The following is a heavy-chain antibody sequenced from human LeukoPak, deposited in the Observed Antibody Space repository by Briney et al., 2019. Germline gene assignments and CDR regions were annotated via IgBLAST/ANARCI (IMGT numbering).Heavy chain of an antibody. CDR1: GVSINSFF. CDR2: IYFNGDT. D-gene: IGHD6-13*01. V-gene: IGHV4-59*01. Sequence: SETLSLTSTVSGVSINSFFWSWIRQSPGKELAWIGNIYFNGDTDYNPSLKSRVTISLDTSKNQFSLTLNSVTAADTAMYYCARLYTNRWYMGSLYFDYWGQGSLVTVSS. J-gene: IGHJ4*02. CDR3: ARLYTNRWYMGSLYFDY.